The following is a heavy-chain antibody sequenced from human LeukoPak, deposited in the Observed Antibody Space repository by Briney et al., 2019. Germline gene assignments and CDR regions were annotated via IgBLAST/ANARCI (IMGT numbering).Heavy chain of an antibody. V-gene: IGHV1-18*01. CDR2: ISAYNGNT. CDR3: ARDYRGDSSSSLLVDY. D-gene: IGHD6-6*01. CDR1: GYTFTSYG. Sequence: GASVKVSCKASGYTFTSYGISWVRQAPGQGLEWMGWISAYNGNTNYAQKLQGRVTMTTDTSTSTAYMELRSLRSDDTAVYYCARDYRGDSSSSLLVDYWGQGTLVTVSS. J-gene: IGHJ4*02.